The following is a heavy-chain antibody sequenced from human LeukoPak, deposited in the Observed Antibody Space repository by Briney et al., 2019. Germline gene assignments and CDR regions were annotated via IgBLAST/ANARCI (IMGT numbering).Heavy chain of an antibody. D-gene: IGHD1-26*01. CDR1: GFTLDDSA. CDR2: ISGDGDNT. Sequence: GGSLRLSCVASGFTLDDSALHWVRQAPGKGLEWISVISGDGDNTYYADSVKGRFTISRDTSTNSLYLQMSSLRAEDTAFYYCAKGVRSGTYYNCFDPWGQGTLVTVSS. V-gene: IGHV3-43*02. CDR3: AKGVRSGTYYNCFDP. J-gene: IGHJ5*02.